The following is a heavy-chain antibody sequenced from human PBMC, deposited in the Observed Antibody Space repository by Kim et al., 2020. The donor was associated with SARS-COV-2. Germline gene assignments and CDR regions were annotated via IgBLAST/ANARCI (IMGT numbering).Heavy chain of an antibody. CDR1: GYTLTELS. CDR3: ATDFAYGSGSYPRFDY. D-gene: IGHD3-10*01. J-gene: IGHJ4*02. V-gene: IGHV1-24*01. Sequence: ASVKVSCKVSGYTLTELSMHWVRQAPGKGLEWMGGFDPEDGETIYAQKFQGRVTMTEDTSTETAYMELSSLRSEDTAVYYCATDFAYGSGSYPRFDYWGQGTLVTVSS. CDR2: FDPEDGET.